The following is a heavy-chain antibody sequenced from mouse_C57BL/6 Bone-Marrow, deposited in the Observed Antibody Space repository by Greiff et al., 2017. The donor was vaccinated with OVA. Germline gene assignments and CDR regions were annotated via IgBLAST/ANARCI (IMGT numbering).Heavy chain of an antibody. D-gene: IGHD1-1*01. J-gene: IGHJ4*01. V-gene: IGHV2-5*01. Sequence: QVQLKESGPGLVQPSQSLSITCTVSGFSLTSYGVHWVRQSPGKGLEWLGVIWRGGSTDYNAAFMSRLSITKDNSKSQVFFKMNSLQADDTAIYYCAKNYYGNLYAMDYWGQGTSVTVSS. CDR3: AKNYYGNLYAMDY. CDR1: GFSLTSYG. CDR2: IWRGGST.